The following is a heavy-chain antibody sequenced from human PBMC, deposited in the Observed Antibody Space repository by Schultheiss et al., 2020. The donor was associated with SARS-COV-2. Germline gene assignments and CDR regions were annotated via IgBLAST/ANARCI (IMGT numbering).Heavy chain of an antibody. Sequence: SETLSLTCTVSGGSVSSPTYFWSWIRQPPGKGLEWIGYIYYSGSTNYNPSLKSRVTISVDTSKNQFSLKLSSVTAADTAVYYCARGVPGMDVWGQGTTVTVSS. CDR2: IYYSGST. V-gene: IGHV4-61*01. J-gene: IGHJ6*02. CDR1: GGSVSSPTYF. CDR3: ARGVPGMDV.